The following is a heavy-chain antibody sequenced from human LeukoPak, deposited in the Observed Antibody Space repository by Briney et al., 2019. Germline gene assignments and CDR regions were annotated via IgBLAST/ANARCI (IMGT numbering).Heavy chain of an antibody. CDR2: ISYDGSNK. CDR1: GFTFSSYG. Sequence: GGSLRLSCAASGFTFSSYGMHWVRQAPGKGLEWVAVISYDGSNKYYADSVKGRFTISRDNSKSTLYLQMNSLRAEDTAVYYCAKVARYFDWLVDYWGQGTLVTVSS. D-gene: IGHD3-9*01. J-gene: IGHJ4*02. CDR3: AKVARYFDWLVDY. V-gene: IGHV3-30*18.